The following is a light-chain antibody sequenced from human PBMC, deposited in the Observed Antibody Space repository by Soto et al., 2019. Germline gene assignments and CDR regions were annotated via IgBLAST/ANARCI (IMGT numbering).Light chain of an antibody. CDR3: SSYVTRNVVV. V-gene: IGLV2-8*01. CDR2: EVY. J-gene: IGLJ2*01. CDR1: RDDVGGYNY. Sequence: QSALAQPPSASGSPGQSVTISCTGTRDDVGGYNYVSWFQHHPGKAPKLMIYEVYKRPSGVPARFSGSKSGNTASLTVSGLQDGDEANYYCSSYVTRNVVVFGGGTKVTV.